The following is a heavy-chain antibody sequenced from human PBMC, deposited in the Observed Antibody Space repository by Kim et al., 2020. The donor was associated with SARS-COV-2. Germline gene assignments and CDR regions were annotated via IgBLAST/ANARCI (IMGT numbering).Heavy chain of an antibody. Sequence: DSVKGRFTISRDNSKNTLYLQMTSLRAEDTAVYYCAILPAYDSSGYYYNYWGQGTLVTVSS. D-gene: IGHD3-22*01. CDR3: AILPAYDSSGYYYNY. V-gene: IGHV3-30*04. J-gene: IGHJ4*02.